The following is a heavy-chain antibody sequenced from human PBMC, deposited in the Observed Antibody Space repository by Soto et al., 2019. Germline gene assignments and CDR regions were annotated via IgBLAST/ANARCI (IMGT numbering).Heavy chain of an antibody. V-gene: IGHV3-21*01. D-gene: IGHD6-13*01. CDR2: ISSNSAYI. J-gene: IGHJ5*02. Sequence: GCSLRICGAEGGCIFLSCTMNWVRQAPGKGLEWVSTISSNSAYIYYTDALRGRFTISRDNAKNSLHLQMNSLRAEDTAVYYCTRDASRDSSARGWFDPWGPGTLVTVSS. CDR1: GCIFLSCT. CDR3: TRDASRDSSARGWFDP.